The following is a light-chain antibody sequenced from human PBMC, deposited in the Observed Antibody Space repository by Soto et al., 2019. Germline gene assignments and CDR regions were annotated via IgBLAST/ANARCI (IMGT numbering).Light chain of an antibody. V-gene: IGLV2-8*01. CDR2: EVN. J-gene: IGLJ1*01. CDR1: SSDVGGGNY. CDR3: SSYAGXSNV. Sequence: QSALTQPPSASGSPVQSVAISCTGTSSDVGGGNYVAWYQQHQGKAPKLMIYEVNKRPSGVPDRFSGSKSGNTASLTVSGLQAEDEADYYRSSYAGXSNVVGTGTKVXV.